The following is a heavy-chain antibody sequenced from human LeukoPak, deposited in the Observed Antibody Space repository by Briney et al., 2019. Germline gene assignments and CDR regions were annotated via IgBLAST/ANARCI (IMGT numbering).Heavy chain of an antibody. J-gene: IGHJ5*02. V-gene: IGHV1-46*01. CDR3: ATESIAVAARFDP. Sequence: ASVTVSCTASGYTFTSYYMHWVRQAPGQGLEWMGIINPSGGSTSYAQKFQGRVTMTRDTSTSTVYMELSSLRSEDTAVYYCATESIAVAARFDPWGQGTLVTVSS. CDR1: GYTFTSYY. CDR2: INPSGGST. D-gene: IGHD6-19*01.